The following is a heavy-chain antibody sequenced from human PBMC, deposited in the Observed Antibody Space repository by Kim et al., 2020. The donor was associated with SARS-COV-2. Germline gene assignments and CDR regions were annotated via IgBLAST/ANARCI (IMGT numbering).Heavy chain of an antibody. D-gene: IGHD4-17*01. J-gene: IGHJ4*02. CDR2: ST. V-gene: IGHV4-31*02. Sequence: STYYNPSLNSRVTISVDTSKNQFSLKLSSVTAADTAVYYCARVDGGGFDYWGQGTLVTVSS. CDR3: ARVDGGGFDY.